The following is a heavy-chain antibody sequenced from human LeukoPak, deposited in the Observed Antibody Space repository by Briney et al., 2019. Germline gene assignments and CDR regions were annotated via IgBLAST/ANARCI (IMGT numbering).Heavy chain of an antibody. J-gene: IGHJ4*02. D-gene: IGHD6-13*01. CDR2: IYSGGST. CDR3: ARQSSGIAATDKIDY. V-gene: IGHV3-66*04. Sequence: GGSLRLSCAASGFTVSSNCMSWVRQAPGKGLECVSVIYSGGSTYYADSVKGRFTISRDDAKESLYLQMNSLRAEDTAIYYCARQSSGIAATDKIDYWGQGVLVTVSS. CDR1: GFTVSSNC.